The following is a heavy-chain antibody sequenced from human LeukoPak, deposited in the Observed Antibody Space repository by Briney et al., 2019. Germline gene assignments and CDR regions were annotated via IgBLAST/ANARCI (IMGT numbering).Heavy chain of an antibody. CDR1: GSSFSTYA. Sequence: QSGGSLRLSCAASGSSFSTYAMNWVRQAPGKGLEWVSAISGSGVRTDYADSVKGRFTISRDNSKNTLYLQMNRLRAEDTAVYYCVKRGHYGRTWYPTEFDPWGQGTLVTVSS. CDR3: VKRGHYGRTWYPTEFDP. V-gene: IGHV3-23*01. J-gene: IGHJ5*02. D-gene: IGHD6-13*01. CDR2: ISGSGVRT.